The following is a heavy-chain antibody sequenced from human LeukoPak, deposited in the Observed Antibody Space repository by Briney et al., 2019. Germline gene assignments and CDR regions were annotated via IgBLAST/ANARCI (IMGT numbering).Heavy chain of an antibody. D-gene: IGHD6-19*01. Sequence: PGGSLRLSCAASGFTFSSYGMHWVRQAPGKGLEWVAFIRYDGSNKYYADSVKGRFTISRDNSKNTLYLQMNSLRAEDTAVYYCAKDELGSSSGWYGLFDYWGQGTLVTVSS. CDR1: GFTFSSYG. CDR2: IRYDGSNK. CDR3: AKDELGSSSGWYGLFDY. J-gene: IGHJ4*02. V-gene: IGHV3-30*02.